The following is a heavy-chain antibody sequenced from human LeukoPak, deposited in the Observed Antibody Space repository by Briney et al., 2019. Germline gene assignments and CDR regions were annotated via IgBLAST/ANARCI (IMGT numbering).Heavy chain of an antibody. V-gene: IGHV2-26*01. Sequence: SGPTLVSPTQTLTLTCTVSGFSLSNARMGVSWIRQPPGKALEWLAHIFSNDEKSYSTSLKSRLTISKDTSKSQVVLTMTNMDPVDTATYYCARIRGIGYCSGGSCSGPFDYWGQGTLVTVSS. CDR1: GFSLSNARMG. CDR2: IFSNDEK. CDR3: ARIRGIGYCSGGSCSGPFDY. D-gene: IGHD2-15*01. J-gene: IGHJ4*02.